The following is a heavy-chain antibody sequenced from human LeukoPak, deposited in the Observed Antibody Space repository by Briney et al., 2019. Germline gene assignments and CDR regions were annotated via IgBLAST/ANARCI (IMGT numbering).Heavy chain of an antibody. CDR3: SKDSRRRKTYYYDSSGLYYFDY. CDR1: GFTFSSYW. Sequence: PGGSLRLSCAASGFTFSSYWMSWVRQAPGKGLEWVAFIRYDGSNKYYGDSVKGRFTISRDNSKNTLYLQMNSLRVEDTAVYFCSKDSRRRKTYYYDSSGLYYFDYWGQGTLVTVSS. V-gene: IGHV3-30*02. CDR2: IRYDGSNK. D-gene: IGHD3-22*01. J-gene: IGHJ4*02.